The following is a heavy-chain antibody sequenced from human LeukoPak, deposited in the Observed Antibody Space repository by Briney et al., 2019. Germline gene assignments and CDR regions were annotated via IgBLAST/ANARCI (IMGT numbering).Heavy chain of an antibody. CDR1: GYSFTGYY. V-gene: IGHV1-2*06. Sequence: ASVKVSCKASGYSFTGYYMHWVRQAPGQGLEWMGRINPNSGGTNYAQKFQGRVTMTRDTSISTAYMELSRLRSDDTAVYKCAKYCGPSSYTGYDSSCDFWGQGTLVTVSS. CDR3: AKYCGPSSYTGYDSSCDF. D-gene: IGHD5-12*01. J-gene: IGHJ4*02. CDR2: INPNSGGT.